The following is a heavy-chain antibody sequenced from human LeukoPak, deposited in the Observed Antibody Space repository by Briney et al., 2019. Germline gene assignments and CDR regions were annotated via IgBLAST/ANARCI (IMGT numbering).Heavy chain of an antibody. V-gene: IGHV4-4*07. Sequence: SETLSLTCTVSGGSISSYYWSWIRQPAGKGLEWIGRIYSSGSTNYNPSLKSRVTVSVDTAKNQFSLKLSSVTAADTAVYYCARDQGSYGSGSYLSYWGQGTLVTVSS. CDR1: GGSISSYY. CDR3: ARDQGSYGSGSYLSY. CDR2: IYSSGST. D-gene: IGHD3-10*01. J-gene: IGHJ4*02.